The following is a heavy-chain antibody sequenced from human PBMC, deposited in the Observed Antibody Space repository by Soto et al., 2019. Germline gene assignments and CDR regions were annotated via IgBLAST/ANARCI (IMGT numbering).Heavy chain of an antibody. CDR3: AGGLGYCSSTSCYFSDY. Sequence: SETLSLTCTVSGGPISSYYWSWIRQPPGKGLEWIGYIYYSGSTNYNPSLKSRVTISVDTSKNQFSLRLSSVTAADTAVYYCAGGLGYCSSTSCYFSDYWGQGTLVTVS. V-gene: IGHV4-59*01. CDR2: IYYSGST. D-gene: IGHD2-2*01. J-gene: IGHJ4*02. CDR1: GGPISSYY.